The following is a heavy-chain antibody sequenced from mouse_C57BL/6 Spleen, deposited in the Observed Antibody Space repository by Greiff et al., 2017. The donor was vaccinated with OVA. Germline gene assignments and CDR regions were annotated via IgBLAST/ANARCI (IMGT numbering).Heavy chain of an antibody. CDR3: ARGGSNPYAMDY. D-gene: IGHD2-5*01. Sequence: EVKLVESGPGMVKPSQSLSLTCTVTGYSITSGYDWHWIRHFPGNKLEWMGYISYSGSTNYNPSLKSRISITHDTSKNHFFLKLNSVTTEDTATYYCARGGSNPYAMDYWGQGTSVTVSS. J-gene: IGHJ4*01. V-gene: IGHV3-1*01. CDR1: GYSITSGYD. CDR2: ISYSGST.